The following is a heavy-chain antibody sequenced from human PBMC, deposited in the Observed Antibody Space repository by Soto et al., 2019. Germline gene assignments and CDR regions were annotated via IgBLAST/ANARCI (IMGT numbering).Heavy chain of an antibody. Sequence: SETLCLTCAVYGGSFSGYYWSWIRQPPGKGLEWIGEINHSGSTNYNPSLKSRVTISVDTSKNQFSLKLSSVTAADTAVYYCARGDYYGSGSYYYYYYGMDVWGQGTTVTVSS. CDR3: ARGDYYGSGSYYYYYYGMDV. J-gene: IGHJ6*02. CDR2: INHSGST. CDR1: GGSFSGYY. D-gene: IGHD3-10*01. V-gene: IGHV4-34*01.